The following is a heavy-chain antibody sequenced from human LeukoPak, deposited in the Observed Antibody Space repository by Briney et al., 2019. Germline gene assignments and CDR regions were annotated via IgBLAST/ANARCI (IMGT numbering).Heavy chain of an antibody. D-gene: IGHD2-15*01. CDR2: INTDGSST. J-gene: IGHJ4*02. CDR1: GFTFSNYW. Sequence: GGSLRLSCAASGFTFSNYWMHWVRQAPGKGLVWVSHINTDGSSTNYADSVKGRFTISRDNSKNTLYLQMSSLRADDTAVYYCAKGSGAYAYLFDYWGRGTLVTVSS. V-gene: IGHV3-74*01. CDR3: AKGSGAYAYLFDY.